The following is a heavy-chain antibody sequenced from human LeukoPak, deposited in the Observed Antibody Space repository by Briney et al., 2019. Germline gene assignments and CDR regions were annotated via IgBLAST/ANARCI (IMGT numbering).Heavy chain of an antibody. D-gene: IGHD1-26*01. J-gene: IGHJ4*02. CDR1: GFTFSSYD. Sequence: PGGSLRLSCAASGFTFSSYDMHWVRQATGKGLEWVSAIGTAGDTYYPGSVKGRFTISRENAKNSLYLQMNSLRAGDTAVYYCARGGGGRYPLAPFDYWGQGTLVTVSS. CDR3: ARGGGGRYPLAPFDY. CDR2: IGTAGDT. V-gene: IGHV3-13*01.